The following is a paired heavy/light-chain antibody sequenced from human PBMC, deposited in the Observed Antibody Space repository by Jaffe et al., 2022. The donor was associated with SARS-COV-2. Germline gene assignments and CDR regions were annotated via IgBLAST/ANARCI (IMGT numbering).Light chain of an antibody. J-gene: IGLJ3*02. Sequence: QSALTQPASVSGSPGQSITFSCTGTSSDVGTYNLVSWYQQHPGKAPKLLIYEGTKRPSGVSNRFSGSKSGNTASLTISGLQAEDEADYYCCSYAGSKWVFGGGTRLTVL. CDR3: CSYAGSKWV. V-gene: IGLV2-23*01. CDR1: SSDVGTYNL. CDR2: EGT.
Heavy chain of an antibody. Sequence: EVQLVESGGGLVQPGGSLRLSCAASGFTVSGNFMTWVRQAPGKGLEWVSIIYTGGNIYYTDSVKGRFTISRDNSKNTVYLEMTSLRTEDTAVYYCARRIHGGMDVWGQGTTVTVSS. CDR3: ARRIHGGMDV. CDR1: GFTVSGNF. CDR2: IYTGGNI. J-gene: IGHJ6*02. D-gene: IGHD2-15*01. V-gene: IGHV3-66*01.